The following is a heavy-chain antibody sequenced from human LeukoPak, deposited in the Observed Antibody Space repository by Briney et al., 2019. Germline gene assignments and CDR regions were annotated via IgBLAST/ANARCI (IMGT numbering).Heavy chain of an antibody. Sequence: GGSLRLSCAASGFTFSSYEMNWVRQAPGKGLEWVSYISGSGSTIYYADSVKGRFTISRDNAKNSLYMQMNSLRAEGTAVYYCARILGGSSGWYEGFDYWGQGTLVTVSS. J-gene: IGHJ4*02. CDR3: ARILGGSSGWYEGFDY. CDR2: ISGSGSTI. CDR1: GFTFSSYE. V-gene: IGHV3-48*03. D-gene: IGHD6-19*01.